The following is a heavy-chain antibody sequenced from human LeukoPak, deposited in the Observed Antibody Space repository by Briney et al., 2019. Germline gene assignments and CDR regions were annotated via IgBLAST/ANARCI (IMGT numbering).Heavy chain of an antibody. V-gene: IGHV1-8*01. Sequence: ASVKVSCKASGYTFTSYDINWVRQATGQGLEWMGWMNPNSGNTGYAQKFQGRVTMTRNTSISTAYMELSSLRSEDTAVYYCARGDYYDSSGYYRLIDYWGQGTLATVSS. J-gene: IGHJ4*02. CDR3: ARGDYYDSSGYYRLIDY. CDR1: GYTFTSYD. D-gene: IGHD3-22*01. CDR2: MNPNSGNT.